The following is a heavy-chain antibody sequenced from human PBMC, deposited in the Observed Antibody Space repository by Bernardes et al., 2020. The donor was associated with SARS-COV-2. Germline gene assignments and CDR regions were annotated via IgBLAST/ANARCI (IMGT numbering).Heavy chain of an antibody. CDR1: GGSISSTSYC. CDR3: ARRVATVTRPFDY. J-gene: IGHJ4*02. V-gene: IGHV4-39*01. D-gene: IGHD5-12*01. CDR2: IYYGGST. Sequence: SETLSLTCTVSGGSISSTSYCCGWIRQPPGKGLEWIGTIYYGGSTSYNPSLKSRVTISVDTSKNQFSLKLTSVTAADTAVYYCARRVATVTRPFDYWGQGTLVTVSS.